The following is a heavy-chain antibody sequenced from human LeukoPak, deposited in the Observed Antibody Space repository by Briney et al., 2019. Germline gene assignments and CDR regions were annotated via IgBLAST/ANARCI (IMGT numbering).Heavy chain of an antibody. V-gene: IGHV3-48*04. CDR3: AELGITMIGGV. CDR1: GFTFSSYN. J-gene: IGHJ6*04. D-gene: IGHD3-10*02. CDR2: ISSSSTTI. Sequence: GGSLRLSCAASGFTFSSYNMNWVRQAPGKGLEWVSHISSSSTTIYYADSVKGRFTISRDNAKNSLYLQMNSLRAEDTAVYYCAELGITMIGGVWGKGTTVTISS.